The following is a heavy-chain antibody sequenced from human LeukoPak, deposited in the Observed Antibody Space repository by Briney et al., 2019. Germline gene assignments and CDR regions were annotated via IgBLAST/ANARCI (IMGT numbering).Heavy chain of an antibody. CDR2: INWNGGST. CDR1: GFPFDDYG. CDR3: ARDRARYYDSSGHPLDAFDI. Sequence: GGSLRLSCAASGFPFDDYGMNWVRQVPGKGLEWVSGINWNGGSTGYADSVKGRFTISRDNAKNSLYLQMNSLRAEDTAVYYCARDRARYYDSSGHPLDAFDIWGQGTMVTVSS. D-gene: IGHD3-22*01. J-gene: IGHJ3*02. V-gene: IGHV3-20*04.